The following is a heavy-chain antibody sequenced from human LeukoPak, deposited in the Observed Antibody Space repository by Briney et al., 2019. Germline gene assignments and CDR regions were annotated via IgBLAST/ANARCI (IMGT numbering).Heavy chain of an antibody. Sequence: SETLSLTCAVYGGSFSGYYWSWIRQPPGKGLEWIGEINHSGSTNYNPSLKSRVTISVDTSKNQFSLKLSSVTAADTAVYYCARWEYSYGYYRYYYYYMDVWGKGTTVTISS. CDR1: GGSFSGYY. CDR2: INHSGST. D-gene: IGHD5-18*01. CDR3: ARWEYSYGYYRYYYYYMDV. V-gene: IGHV4-34*01. J-gene: IGHJ6*03.